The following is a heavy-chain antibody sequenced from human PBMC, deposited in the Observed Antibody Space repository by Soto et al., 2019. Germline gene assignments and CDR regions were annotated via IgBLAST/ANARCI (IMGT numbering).Heavy chain of an antibody. CDR3: ARGRSDYYDSSGYYLTHRPFDY. V-gene: IGHV4-4*07. D-gene: IGHD3-22*01. CDR2: TYTSGST. J-gene: IGHJ4*02. CDR1: GGSISSYY. Sequence: SETLSLTCTVSGGSISSYYWSWIRQPAGKGLEWIGRTYTSGSTNYNPSLKSRVTMSVDTSKNQFSLKLSSVTAADTAVYYCARGRSDYYDSSGYYLTHRPFDYWGQGTLVTVSS.